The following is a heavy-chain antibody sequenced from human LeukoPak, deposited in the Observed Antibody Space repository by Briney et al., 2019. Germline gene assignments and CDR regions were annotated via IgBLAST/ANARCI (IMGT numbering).Heavy chain of an antibody. V-gene: IGHV3-21*01. CDR1: GFTFSSYS. J-gene: IGHJ6*02. CDR2: ISSSSSYI. CDR3: ARGSFDSSSWFVGYYYYYGMDV. D-gene: IGHD6-13*01. Sequence: PGGSLRLSCAASGFTFSSYSMNWVRQAPGKGLEWVASISSSSSYIYYADSVKGRVTISRDNAKNSLYLQMNSLRAEDTAVYYCARGSFDSSSWFVGYYYYYGMDVWGQGTTVTVSS.